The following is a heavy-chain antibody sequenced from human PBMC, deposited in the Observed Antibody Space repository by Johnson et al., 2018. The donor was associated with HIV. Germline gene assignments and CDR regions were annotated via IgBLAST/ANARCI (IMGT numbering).Heavy chain of an antibody. D-gene: IGHD3-9*01. CDR1: GFIFSNYW. CDR2: IKQDGSEK. J-gene: IGHJ3*02. V-gene: IGHV3-7*01. CDR3: ARDKGNYDILTGYYNVGAFDI. Sequence: VQLVESGGGLVQPGGSLRLSCAASGFIFSNYWMSWVRQAPGKGLEWVANIKQDGSEKYYVDSVKGRFTISRDNAKNSLYLQMNSLRAEDTAVYYCARDKGNYDILTGYYNVGAFDIWGQGTMVTVSS.